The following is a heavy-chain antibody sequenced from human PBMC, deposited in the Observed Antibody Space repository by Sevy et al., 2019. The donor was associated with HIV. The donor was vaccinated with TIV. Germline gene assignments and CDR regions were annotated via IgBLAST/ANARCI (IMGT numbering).Heavy chain of an antibody. CDR1: GFTFTEVV. J-gene: IGHJ4*02. V-gene: IGHV3-23*01. Sequence: GGFLRLSCAASGFTFTEVVMSWVRQSPGKGLEWVSTINSGGGSTYYADSVKGRFTISRDNSQNTLDMQMNSLRAEDTAVYYCAKDVVGGYYDSSGYSDHWGQGTLVTVSS. CDR2: INSGGGST. CDR3: AKDVVGGYYDSSGYSDH. D-gene: IGHD3-22*01.